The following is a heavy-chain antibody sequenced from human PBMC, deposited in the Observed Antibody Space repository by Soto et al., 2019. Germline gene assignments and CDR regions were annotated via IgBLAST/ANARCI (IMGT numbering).Heavy chain of an antibody. CDR3: ARGVPGY. V-gene: IGHV4-34*01. CDR1: GGSFSGYD. Sequence: QVQLHQWGAGLLKPSETLSLTCAVYGGSFSGYDWGWVRQSPGKGLEWIGEISDSGTTRYNPSLKXRXXISLDTSKNQFSLKVTSVTAADTAVYYCARGVPGYWGQGTLVTVSS. J-gene: IGHJ4*02. CDR2: ISDSGTT. D-gene: IGHD7-27*01.